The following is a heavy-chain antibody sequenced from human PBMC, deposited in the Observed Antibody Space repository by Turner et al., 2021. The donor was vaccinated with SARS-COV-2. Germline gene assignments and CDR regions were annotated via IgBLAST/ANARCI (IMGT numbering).Heavy chain of an antibody. CDR2: INPNSGGT. V-gene: IGHV1-2*02. D-gene: IGHD6-19*01. CDR1: GYTVTGYY. CDR3: AVEFIAVAGTGGY. Sequence: QVQLEHYGSEVKKPGASVKVACKASGYTVTGYYMHWVRQAPGQGLEWIGWINPNSGGTNYAQKFQGRVTMTRETSISTAYMELSRLRSDDTAVDYCAVEFIAVAGTGGYWGQGTLVTVSS. J-gene: IGHJ4*02.